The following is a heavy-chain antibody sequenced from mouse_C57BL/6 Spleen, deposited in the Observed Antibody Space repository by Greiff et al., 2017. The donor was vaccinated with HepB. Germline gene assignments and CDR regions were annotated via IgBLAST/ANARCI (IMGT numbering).Heavy chain of an antibody. V-gene: IGHV1-52*01. D-gene: IGHD3-1*01. CDR1: GYTFTSYW. CDR2: IDPSDSET. Sequence: VQLQQPGAELVRPGSSVKLSCKASGYTFTSYWMHWVKQRPIQGLEWIGNIDPSDSETHYNQKFKDKATLTVDKSSSTAYMQLSSLTSEDSAVYYCARSSSGYVHYYYAMDYWGQGTSVTVSS. J-gene: IGHJ4*01. CDR3: ARSSSGYVHYYYAMDY.